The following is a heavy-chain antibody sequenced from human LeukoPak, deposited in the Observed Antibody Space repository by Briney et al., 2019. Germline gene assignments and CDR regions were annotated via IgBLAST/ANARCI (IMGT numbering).Heavy chain of an antibody. D-gene: IGHD1-26*01. V-gene: IGHV3-7*01. CDR2: IKQDGSEK. CDR3: ARVGAYGERDY. J-gene: IGHJ4*02. Sequence: GGSLRLSYAASGFTFSSYWMSWARQAPGKGLEWVANIKQDGSEKYYVDSVKGRFTISRDNAKNSLYLQMNSLRAEDTAVYYCARVGAYGERDYWGQGTLVSVSS. CDR1: GFTFSSYW.